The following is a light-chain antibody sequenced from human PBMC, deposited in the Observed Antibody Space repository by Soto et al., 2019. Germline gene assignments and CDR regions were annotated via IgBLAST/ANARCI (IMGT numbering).Light chain of an antibody. Sequence: EIVMTQSPATLSESPVERATLSCRASQSVSSNLAWYQQKRGQAHRLLIYGTSTRATGIPARFSGSGSGTEFTLNISSLQSEDFAVYYCQQYNKWPLTFGGGNKVEIK. CDR3: QQYNKWPLT. CDR1: QSVSSN. V-gene: IGKV3-15*01. J-gene: IGKJ4*01. CDR2: GTS.